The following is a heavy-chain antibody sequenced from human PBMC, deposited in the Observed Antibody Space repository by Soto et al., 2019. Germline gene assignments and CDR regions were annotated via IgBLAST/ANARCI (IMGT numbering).Heavy chain of an antibody. Sequence: TSETLSLTCTVSGGSISRYYWSWIRQPPGKGLEWIGYIYYGGTTRYNPSLESRVTVSLETSKSQFSLTLSSVTASDTAVYYCARLGFYYQSLDPWGHGTLVTVSS. CDR3: ARLGFYYQSLDP. D-gene: IGHD2-2*01. V-gene: IGHV4-59*08. J-gene: IGHJ5*02. CDR1: GGSISRYY. CDR2: IYYGGTT.